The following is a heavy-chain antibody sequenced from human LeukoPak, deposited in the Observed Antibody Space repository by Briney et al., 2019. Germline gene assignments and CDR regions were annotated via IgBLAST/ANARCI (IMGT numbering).Heavy chain of an antibody. CDR2: INSDGSSI. D-gene: IGHD3-3*01. CDR3: ARDTDDFQGLDI. Sequence: GGSLRLSCVASGFTFSSYWMHWVRQAPGKGLVWVSRINSDGSSISYADSVKGRFTISRDNNKKSVYLQMNSLRAEDTAVYYCARDTDDFQGLDIWGQGTRVTVSS. J-gene: IGHJ3*02. CDR1: GFTFSSYW. V-gene: IGHV3-74*01.